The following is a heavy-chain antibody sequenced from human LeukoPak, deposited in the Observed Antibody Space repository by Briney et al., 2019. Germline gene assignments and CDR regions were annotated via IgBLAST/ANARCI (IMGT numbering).Heavy chain of an antibody. CDR1: GFTFSNFG. J-gene: IGHJ5*02. V-gene: IGHV3-33*03. D-gene: IGHD4-23*01. CDR2: IYFDGSNK. Sequence: GGSLRLSCAASGFTFSNFGMHWVRQAPGKRLDSVSLIYFDGSNKDYGDSVKGRFTTSRDNSDNKLYLQMDGLRADDTAVYYCVKDRRYAGNSALSWFDPWGQGTLVTVSS. CDR3: VKDRRYAGNSALSWFDP.